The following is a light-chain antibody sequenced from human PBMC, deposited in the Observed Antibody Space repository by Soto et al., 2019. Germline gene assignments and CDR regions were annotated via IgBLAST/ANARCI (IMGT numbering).Light chain of an antibody. CDR2: DVS. CDR1: SSDVGAYNF. CDR3: SSYTSSSTHV. J-gene: IGLJ1*01. V-gene: IGLV2-14*03. Sequence: QAVLTQPASVSGSRGQSITISCTGTSSDVGAYNFVSWYQQHPGKLPKLMIFDVSRRPSGVSDRFSGSKSGNTASLTISGLQAEDEGDYYCSSYTSSSTHVFGSGTKLTVL.